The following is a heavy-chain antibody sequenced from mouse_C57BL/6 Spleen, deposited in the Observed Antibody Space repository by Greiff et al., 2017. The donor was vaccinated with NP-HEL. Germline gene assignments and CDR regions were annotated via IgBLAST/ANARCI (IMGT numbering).Heavy chain of an antibody. Sequence: VKLQESGAELVKPGASVKISCKASGYAFSSYWMNWVKQRPGKGLEWIGQIYPGDGDTNYNGKFKGKATLTADKSSSTAYMQLSSLTSEDSAVYFCARDYYGSSDYWGQGTTLTVSS. V-gene: IGHV1-80*01. CDR3: ARDYYGSSDY. J-gene: IGHJ2*01. CDR2: IYPGDGDT. D-gene: IGHD1-1*01. CDR1: GYAFSSYW.